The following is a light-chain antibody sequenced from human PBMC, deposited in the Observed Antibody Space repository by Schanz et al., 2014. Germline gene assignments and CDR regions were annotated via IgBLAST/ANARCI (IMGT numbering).Light chain of an antibody. CDR1: QGISTW. CDR3: QQSNSFPPT. V-gene: IGKV1-12*01. Sequence: IQLTQSPSSLSASVGDRVTITCRASQGISTWLAWYQQKPGKPPKFLIYAASSLQSGVPSRFSGSGSGTDFTLTISSLPPDDFATYYCQQSNSFPPTFGQGTRLETK. J-gene: IGKJ5*01. CDR2: AAS.